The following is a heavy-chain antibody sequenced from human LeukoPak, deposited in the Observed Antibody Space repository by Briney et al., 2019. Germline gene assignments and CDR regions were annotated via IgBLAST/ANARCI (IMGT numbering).Heavy chain of an antibody. CDR3: AKIGGSVVY. CDR2: ISYDGSNK. D-gene: IGHD2-15*01. Sequence: PGGSLRLSCAASGFTFSSDGMHWVRQAPGKGLEWVAVISYDGSNKYYADSVKGRFTISRDNSKNTLYLQMNSLRAEDTAIYYCAKIGGSVVYWGQGTLVTVSS. J-gene: IGHJ4*02. CDR1: GFTFSSDG. V-gene: IGHV3-30*18.